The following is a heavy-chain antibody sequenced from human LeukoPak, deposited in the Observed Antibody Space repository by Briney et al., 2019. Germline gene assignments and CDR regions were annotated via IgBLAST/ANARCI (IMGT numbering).Heavy chain of an antibody. CDR2: ISAYNGNT. CDR1: GGTFSSYG. D-gene: IGHD1-1*01. J-gene: IGHJ6*02. CDR3: ARDHPLYLEDFIYYYYGMDV. V-gene: IGHV1-18*01. Sequence: ASVKVSCKASGGTFSSYGISWVRQAPGQGLEWMGWISAYNGNTNYAQKLQGRVTMTTDTSTSTAYMELRSLRSDDTAVYYCARDHPLYLEDFIYYYYGMDVWGQGTTVTVSS.